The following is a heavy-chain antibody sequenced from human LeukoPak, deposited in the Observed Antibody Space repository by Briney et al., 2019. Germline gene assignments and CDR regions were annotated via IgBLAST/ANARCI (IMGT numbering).Heavy chain of an antibody. CDR3: ARVWFGELLYGGTGPYFDY. Sequence: SETLSLTCTVSGGSISSSSYYWGWIRQPPGKGLEWIGSIYYSGSTYYNPSLKSRVTISVDTSKNQFSLKLSSVTAADTAVYYCARVWFGELLYGGTGPYFDYWGQGTLVTVSS. D-gene: IGHD3-10*01. CDR2: IYYSGST. J-gene: IGHJ4*02. CDR1: GGSISSSSYY. V-gene: IGHV4-39*07.